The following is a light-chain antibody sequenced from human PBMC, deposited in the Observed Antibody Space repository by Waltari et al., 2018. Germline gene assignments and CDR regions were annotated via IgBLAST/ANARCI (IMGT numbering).Light chain of an antibody. Sequence: DVQMTQSPSPLSASVGDTVSITCRASPSIMSWLAWYQQKAGKAPKVLISKASTLESWVPSRFSGSESGTEFTLTISNLQPDDFATYYCQQYNTDYTFGQGTILEIK. CDR1: PSIMSW. CDR2: KAS. J-gene: IGKJ2*01. V-gene: IGKV1-5*03. CDR3: QQYNTDYT.